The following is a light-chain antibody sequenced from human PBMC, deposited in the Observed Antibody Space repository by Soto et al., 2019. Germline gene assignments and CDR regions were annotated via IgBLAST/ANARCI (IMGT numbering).Light chain of an antibody. CDR3: AAWDDSLSGHVV. V-gene: IGLV1-47*01. CDR2: KNN. CDR1: SSNIGSNY. J-gene: IGLJ2*01. Sequence: QSVLTQPPSASGTPGQWVTVSCSGSSSNIGSNYVYWYQQLPGTAPKLLIYKNNQRPSGVPDRFSGSKSGTSASLAISGLRSEDEADYYCAAWDDSLSGHVVFGGGTKLTVL.